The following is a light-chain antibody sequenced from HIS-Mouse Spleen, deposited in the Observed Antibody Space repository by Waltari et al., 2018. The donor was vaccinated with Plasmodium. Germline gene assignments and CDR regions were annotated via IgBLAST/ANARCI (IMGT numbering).Light chain of an antibody. Sequence: SYELTQPPSVSVSPGQTASITCSGDNLGDKYACWYQQKPGQAPVLVIDQDSERPSGIPERFSGANSGNTATLTISGTQAMDEADYYCQAWDSSTVVFGGGTKLTVL. CDR1: NLGDKY. CDR3: QAWDSSTVV. CDR2: QDS. V-gene: IGLV3-1*01. J-gene: IGLJ2*01.